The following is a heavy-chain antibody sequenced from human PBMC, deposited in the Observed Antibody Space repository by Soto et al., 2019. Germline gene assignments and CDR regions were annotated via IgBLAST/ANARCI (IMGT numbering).Heavy chain of an antibody. Sequence: QAHLEQSGAEVKRPGASVKVSCKASGYTFSDFDINWLRQASGQGPEWMGWMNAKSGDTCFAQRFQGKFNMPWDTSLSTASMEVGSLTSDDTAMYYCARGNPFNYAGFDVWGQGTTVAVSS. J-gene: IGHJ6*02. CDR2: MNAKSGDT. CDR3: ARGNPFNYAGFDV. D-gene: IGHD3-16*01. CDR1: GYTFSDFD. V-gene: IGHV1-8*01.